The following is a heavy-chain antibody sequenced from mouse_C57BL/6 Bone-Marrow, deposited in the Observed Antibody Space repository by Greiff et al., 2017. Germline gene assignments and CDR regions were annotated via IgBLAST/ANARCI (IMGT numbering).Heavy chain of an antibody. Sequence: EVKVVESGAELVKPGASVKLSCTASGFNIKDYYMHWVKQRTEQGLEWIGRIDPEDGETKYAPKFQGKATITADTSSNTAYLQLSSLTSEDTAVYYCARRDYGSYYFDYWGQGTTLTVSS. CDR3: ARRDYGSYYFDY. CDR2: IDPEDGET. D-gene: IGHD1-1*01. V-gene: IGHV14-2*01. J-gene: IGHJ2*01. CDR1: GFNIKDYY.